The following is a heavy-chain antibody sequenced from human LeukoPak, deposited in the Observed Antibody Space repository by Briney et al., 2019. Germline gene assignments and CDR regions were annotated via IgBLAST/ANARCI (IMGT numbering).Heavy chain of an antibody. CDR3: AKGWWGSSWSLFDY. J-gene: IGHJ4*02. D-gene: IGHD6-13*01. CDR1: GFTFSSYD. Sequence: GGSLRLSCAASGFTFSSYDMSWVRQAPGKGLEWVSAISGSGGSTYYADSVKGRFTISRDDSKNTLYLQMNSLRAEDTAVYYCAKGWWGSSWSLFDYWGQGTLVTVSS. CDR2: ISGSGGST. V-gene: IGHV3-23*01.